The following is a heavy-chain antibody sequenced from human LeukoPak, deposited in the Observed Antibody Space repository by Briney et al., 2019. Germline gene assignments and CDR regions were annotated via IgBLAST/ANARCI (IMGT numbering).Heavy chain of an antibody. J-gene: IGHJ4*02. CDR3: AKSPWGSGTYYYYFDY. V-gene: IGHV3-53*01. Sequence: GGSLRLSCAASGFTVSSNYMSWVRQAPGTGLQWVSVIYSGGSTYYADSVKGRFTISRDNSKNTLYLQMNSLRAEDTALYYCAKSPWGSGTYYYYFDYWGQGTLVTVSS. CDR2: IYSGGST. CDR1: GFTVSSNY. D-gene: IGHD3-10*01.